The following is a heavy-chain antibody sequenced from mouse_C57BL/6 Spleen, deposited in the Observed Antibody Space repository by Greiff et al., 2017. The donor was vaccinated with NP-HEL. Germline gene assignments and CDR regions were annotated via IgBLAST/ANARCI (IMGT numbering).Heavy chain of an antibody. CDR3: ARSGGNYDYYAMDY. CDR2: IYPGAGDT. Sequence: VQLQQSGAELVKPGASVKISCKASGYAFSSYWMNWVKQRPGKGLEWIGQIYPGAGDTNYNGKFKGKATLTADKSSSTAYMQLSSLTSEDSAVYFCARSGGNYDYYAMDYWGQGTSVTVSS. CDR1: GYAFSSYW. J-gene: IGHJ4*01. D-gene: IGHD2-1*01. V-gene: IGHV1-80*01.